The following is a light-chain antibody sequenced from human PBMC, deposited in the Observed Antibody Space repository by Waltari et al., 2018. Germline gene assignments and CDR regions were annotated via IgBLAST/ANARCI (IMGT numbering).Light chain of an antibody. CDR3: QQYNRWPPVT. V-gene: IGKV3-15*01. J-gene: IGKJ4*01. Sequence: EVVMTQSPATLSVSPGERATLSCRASHSIYDNLAWYQQKPGQSPRLLIYGASTRATGIPSRFSGSGSGTDFTLTISSLQSEDSAVYFCQQYNRWPPVTFGGGTKVEIK. CDR1: HSIYDN. CDR2: GAS.